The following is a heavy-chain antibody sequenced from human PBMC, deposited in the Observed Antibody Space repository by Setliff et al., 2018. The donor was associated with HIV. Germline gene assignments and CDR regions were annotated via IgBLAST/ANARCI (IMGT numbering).Heavy chain of an antibody. CDR1: GFAFSTFD. Sequence: PGGSLRLSCAASGFAFSTFDMNWVRQSPEKGLEWVSAVSPGGDTTYYPDSVKGRFTVSRDDSRNMLFLQMNNLGVEDTAIYYCAKPTSGYYPRPFDLWGQGTMVTGSS. CDR2: VSPGGDTT. J-gene: IGHJ4*02. D-gene: IGHD3-22*01. CDR3: AKPTSGYYPRPFDL. V-gene: IGHV3-23*01.